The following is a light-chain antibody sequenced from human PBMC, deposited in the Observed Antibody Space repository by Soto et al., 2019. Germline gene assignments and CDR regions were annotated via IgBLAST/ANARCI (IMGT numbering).Light chain of an antibody. CDR1: SSDVGGYNY. J-gene: IGLJ2*01. CDR3: SSYGGSNYVL. V-gene: IGLV2-8*01. CDR2: EVS. Sequence: QSALTQPPSASGSPGQSVTISCTGTSSDVGGYNYVSWYQQYPGKAPTLMIYEVSKRPSGVPDRFSGSKSGNTASLTVSGLQAEDEADYYCSSYGGSNYVLFGGGTKLTVL.